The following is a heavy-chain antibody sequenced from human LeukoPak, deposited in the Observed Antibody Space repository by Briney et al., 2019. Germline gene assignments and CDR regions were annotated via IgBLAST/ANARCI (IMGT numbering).Heavy chain of an antibody. Sequence: ASVKVSCKASGYTFTSYAMHWVRQAPGQRLEWMGWISAYNGNTNYAQKLQGRVTMTTDTSTSTAYMELRSLRSDDTAVYYCARESGGGYDKNFDYWGQGTLVTVSS. V-gene: IGHV1-18*01. CDR1: GYTFTSYA. J-gene: IGHJ4*02. CDR3: ARESGGGYDKNFDY. D-gene: IGHD5-12*01. CDR2: ISAYNGNT.